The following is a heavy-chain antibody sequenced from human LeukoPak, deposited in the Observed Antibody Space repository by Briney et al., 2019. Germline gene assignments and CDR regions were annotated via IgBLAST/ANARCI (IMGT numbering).Heavy chain of an antibody. CDR3: ARVARIAAAGYFDY. V-gene: IGHV3-30*04. D-gene: IGHD6-13*01. CDR1: GFTFSSYA. J-gene: IGHJ4*02. Sequence: GRSLRLSCAASGFTFSSYAMHWVRQAPGKGLEWVAVISYDGSNKYYADSVKGRFTISRDNSKNTLYLQMNSLRAEDTAVYYCARVARIAAAGYFDYWGQGALVTVSS. CDR2: ISYDGSNK.